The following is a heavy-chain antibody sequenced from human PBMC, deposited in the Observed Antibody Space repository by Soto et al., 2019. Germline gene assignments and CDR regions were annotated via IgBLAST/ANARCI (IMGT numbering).Heavy chain of an antibody. CDR3: AKETVWYFYYGMDV. D-gene: IGHD3-16*01. V-gene: IGHV3-30*18. CDR1: GFTFSSNYG. Sequence: QVQLVESGGGVVQPGRSLRLSCAASGFTFSSNYGMHWVRQAPGKGLEWVAVISYDGSSKYYADSVKGRFTISRDNSKNTLYLQMNSLRAEDTAVYYCAKETVWYFYYGMDVWGQGTTVTVSS. J-gene: IGHJ6*02. CDR2: ISYDGSSK.